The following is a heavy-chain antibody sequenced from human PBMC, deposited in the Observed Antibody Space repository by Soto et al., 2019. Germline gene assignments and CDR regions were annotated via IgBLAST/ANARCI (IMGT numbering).Heavy chain of an antibody. CDR3: ARLPSWDIVATNSPLSLYYFDY. CDR2: INHSGST. V-gene: IGHV4-34*01. D-gene: IGHD5-12*01. J-gene: IGHJ4*02. CDR1: GGSFSGYY. Sequence: SETLSHTCAVYGGSFSGYYWSWIRQPPGKGLEWIGEINHSGSTNYNPSLKSRVTISVDTSKNQFSLKLSSVTAADTAVYYCARLPSWDIVATNSPLSLYYFDYWGQGTLVTVSS.